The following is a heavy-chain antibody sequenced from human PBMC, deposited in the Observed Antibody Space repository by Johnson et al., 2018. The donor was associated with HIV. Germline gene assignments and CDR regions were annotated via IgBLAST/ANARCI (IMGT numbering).Heavy chain of an antibody. CDR3: SSLTYYYDSSGYYVDAFDI. Sequence: VQLVESGGGLVQPGGSLRLSCAASGFTFSSYWMSWVRQAPGKGLEWVANIKQDGSEKYYVDSVKGRFTVSRDNAKNTLYLQMNSLRAEDTALYYCSSLTYYYDSSGYYVDAFDIWGQGTMVTVSS. CDR2: IKQDGSEK. J-gene: IGHJ3*02. D-gene: IGHD3-22*01. CDR1: GFTFSSYW. V-gene: IGHV3-7*05.